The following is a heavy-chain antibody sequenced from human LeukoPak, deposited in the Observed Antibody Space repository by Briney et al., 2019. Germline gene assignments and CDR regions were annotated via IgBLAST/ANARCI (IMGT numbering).Heavy chain of an antibody. D-gene: IGHD3-22*01. CDR2: INHRGST. V-gene: IGHV4-34*01. CDR1: GGSFSDNY. J-gene: IGHJ4*02. CDR3: ANYYYDSSGNFDY. Sequence: SETLSLTCAVYGGSFSDNYWTWIRQPPGKGLEWIGEINHRGSTHYNPSLKSRVTISVDTSKKQFSLKLSSVTAADTAVYYCANYYYDSSGNFDYWGQGTLVSVSS.